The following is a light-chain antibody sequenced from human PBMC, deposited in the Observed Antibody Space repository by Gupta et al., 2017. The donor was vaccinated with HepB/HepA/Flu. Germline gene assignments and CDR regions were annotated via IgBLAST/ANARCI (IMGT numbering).Light chain of an antibody. Sequence: DIVMTQSPLSLPVTPGEPASISCRSSQSLLFRNGYNYLDWYLQKPGQSPQLLIYLGSNRAYGVPDRFSGRGSGTDFTLESSRGEAEDVGVYYCRQSLHTRTFGQGTKVDIK. CDR1: QSLLFRNGYNY. CDR3: RQSLHTRT. J-gene: IGKJ1*01. V-gene: IGKV2-28*01. CDR2: LGS.